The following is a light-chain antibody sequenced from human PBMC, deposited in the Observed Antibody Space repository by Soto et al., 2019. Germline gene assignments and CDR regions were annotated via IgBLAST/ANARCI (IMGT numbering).Light chain of an antibody. J-gene: IGLJ3*02. Sequence: QSALTQPASVSGSPGQSITISCTGTSSDVGAYNYVSWYQQHPGKAPKLMISEVSNRPSGVSNRFSCSKSGNTASLTISGLQAEDEADYHCCSYTTTSTWVFGGGTQLTVL. CDR1: SSDVGAYNY. CDR3: CSYTTTSTWV. CDR2: EVS. V-gene: IGLV2-14*01.